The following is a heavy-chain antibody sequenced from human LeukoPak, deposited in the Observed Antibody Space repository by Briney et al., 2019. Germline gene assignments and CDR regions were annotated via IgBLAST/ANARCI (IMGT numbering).Heavy chain of an antibody. CDR3: ARDEGSQPRNDAFDI. J-gene: IGHJ3*02. V-gene: IGHV3-21*01. CDR1: GFTFSSYS. Sequence: GGSLRLSCAASGFTFSSYSMNWVRQAPGKGLEWVSSISSRSSNIYYADSVKGRFTISRDNAKNSLYLQMNSLRAEDTAVYYCARDEGSQPRNDAFDIWGQGTMVTVSS. D-gene: IGHD1-14*01. CDR2: ISSRSSNI.